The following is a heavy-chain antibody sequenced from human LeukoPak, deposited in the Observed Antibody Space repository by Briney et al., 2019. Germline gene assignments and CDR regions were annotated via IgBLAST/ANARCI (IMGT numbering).Heavy chain of an antibody. CDR1: GGSISRYY. D-gene: IGHD3-3*01. Sequence: SETLSLACTVSGGSISRYYWSWIRQPPGKGLEWIGYIHYSGSTNYNPSLKSRVTMSVDTSKNKFSLKLSSVTAADTAVYYCARDAIFGVVIEPYFDYWGQGTLVTVSS. CDR2: IHYSGST. J-gene: IGHJ4*02. CDR3: ARDAIFGVVIEPYFDY. V-gene: IGHV4-59*01.